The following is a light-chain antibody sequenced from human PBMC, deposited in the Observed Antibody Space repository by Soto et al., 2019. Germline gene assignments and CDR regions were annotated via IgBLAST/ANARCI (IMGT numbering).Light chain of an antibody. CDR2: GNS. Sequence: QAVVTQPPSVSGAPGQRVTISCTGSSSNIGAGYDVHWYQQLPGTAPKLLIYGNSNRPSGVPDRFSGSKSGTSASLAITGLQAEDEADYDCQSYDSSLSGWVFGGGTKLTV. J-gene: IGLJ3*02. CDR3: QSYDSSLSGWV. V-gene: IGLV1-40*01. CDR1: SSNIGAGYD.